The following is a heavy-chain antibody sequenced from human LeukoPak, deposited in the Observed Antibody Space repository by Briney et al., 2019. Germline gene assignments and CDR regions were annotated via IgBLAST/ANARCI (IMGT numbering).Heavy chain of an antibody. V-gene: IGHV1-69*13. CDR1: GGTFSSYA. Sequence: ASVKVSCKASGGTFSSYAISWVRQAPGQGLEWMGGIIPIFGTANYAQKFQGRVTITADESTSTAYMELSSLRSEDTAVYYCVSAEYYDFWSGYTPFDYWGQGTLVTVSS. J-gene: IGHJ4*02. CDR2: IIPIFGTA. D-gene: IGHD3-3*01. CDR3: VSAEYYDFWSGYTPFDY.